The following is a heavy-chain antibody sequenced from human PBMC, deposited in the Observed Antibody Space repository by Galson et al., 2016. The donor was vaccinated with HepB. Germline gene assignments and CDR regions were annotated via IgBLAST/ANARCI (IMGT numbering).Heavy chain of an antibody. Sequence: SLRLSCAASGFTFSSYTLSWVRQAPGKGLGWVSSISGNSVYIYYADSVRGRFTISRDNAKNSLFLQMNSLRAEDTAVYYCARAGYYYASGSYPDPDYWGQGTLVTVSS. CDR2: ISGNSVYI. CDR1: GFTFSSYT. CDR3: ARAGYYYASGSYPDPDY. J-gene: IGHJ4*02. D-gene: IGHD3-10*01. V-gene: IGHV3-21*01.